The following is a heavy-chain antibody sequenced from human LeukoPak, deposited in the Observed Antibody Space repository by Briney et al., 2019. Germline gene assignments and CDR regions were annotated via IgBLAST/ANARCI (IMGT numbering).Heavy chain of an antibody. D-gene: IGHD5-24*01. CDR2: IRYDAGIK. J-gene: IGHJ4*02. V-gene: IGHV3-30*02. Sequence: GGSLRLSCAASGFTFSSYGMHWVRQPPGKGLEWVGFIRYDAGIKYYADSVKGRFTISRDNSKNTLYLQMNSLRAEDTAVYYCAEEDRGPLDMATINGLEYWGQGALVTVSS. CDR3: AEEDRGPLDMATINGLEY. CDR1: GFTFSSYG.